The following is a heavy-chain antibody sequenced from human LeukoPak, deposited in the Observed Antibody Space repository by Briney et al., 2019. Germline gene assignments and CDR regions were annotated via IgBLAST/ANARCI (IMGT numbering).Heavy chain of an antibody. CDR3: ARGSASPGLDP. Sequence: GGSLRLSCAASGFTFSSYSMNWVRQAPGKGLEWVSYISSSRSTIYYADSVKGQFTMSRDNAKNSLYLQMNSLRAEDTAVYYCARGSASPGLDPWGQGTLVAVPS. CDR1: GFTFSSYS. CDR2: ISSSRSTI. J-gene: IGHJ5*02. V-gene: IGHV3-48*01.